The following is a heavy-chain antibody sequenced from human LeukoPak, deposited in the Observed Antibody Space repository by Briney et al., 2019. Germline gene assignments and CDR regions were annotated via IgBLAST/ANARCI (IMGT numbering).Heavy chain of an antibody. D-gene: IGHD3-22*01. CDR3: AKDYYDSSGYYID. CDR1: GFTFDDYG. V-gene: IGHV3-23*01. CDR2: ISGSGGST. J-gene: IGHJ4*02. Sequence: PGGSLRLSCAASGFTFDDYGMSWVRQAPGKGLEWVSAISGSGGSTYYADSVKGRFTISRDNSKNTLYLQMNSLGAEDTAVYYCAKDYYDSSGYYIDWGQGTLVTVSS.